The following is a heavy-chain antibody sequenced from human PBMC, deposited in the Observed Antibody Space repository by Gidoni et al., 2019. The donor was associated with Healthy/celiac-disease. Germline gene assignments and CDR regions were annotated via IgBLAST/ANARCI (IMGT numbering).Heavy chain of an antibody. CDR1: GFTSSSYA. V-gene: IGHV3-30-3*01. J-gene: IGHJ4*02. Sequence: QVQLVASGGGVFQPGRSPRLSCAAPGFTSSSYAMHWVRQAPGKRLEWVAVISYDGSNKYYADSVKGRFTISRDNSKNTLYLQMNSLRAEDTAVYYCARDYYGSGSYLGYWGQGTLVTVSS. D-gene: IGHD3-10*01. CDR2: ISYDGSNK. CDR3: ARDYYGSGSYLGY.